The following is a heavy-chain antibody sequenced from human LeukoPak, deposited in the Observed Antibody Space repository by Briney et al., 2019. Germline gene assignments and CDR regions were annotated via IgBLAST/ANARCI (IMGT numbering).Heavy chain of an antibody. V-gene: IGHV3-33*01. CDR3: ARNIRDCTNGICYPSIDY. Sequence: GGSLRLSCAAYGFTFSSYGMHWVRQAPGKGLEWVAVIWYDGSDKFYADSVKGRFTISRDNSKNTLYLQMNSLRAEDTAVYYCARNIRDCTNGICYPSIDYWGQGTLVTVSS. D-gene: IGHD2-8*01. CDR1: GFTFSSYG. J-gene: IGHJ4*02. CDR2: IWYDGSDK.